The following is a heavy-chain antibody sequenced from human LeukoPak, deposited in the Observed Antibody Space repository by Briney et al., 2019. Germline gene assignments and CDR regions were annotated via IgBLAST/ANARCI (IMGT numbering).Heavy chain of an antibody. D-gene: IGHD3-22*01. CDR2: ISAYNGNT. V-gene: IGHV1-18*01. J-gene: IGHJ4*02. CDR1: GYTFTSYG. CDR3: ARGAHYYDSSGRIDY. Sequence: GASVKVSCKASGYTFTSYGISWVRQAPGQGLEWMGWISAYNGNTNYAQKLQGRVTMTTDTSTSTAYMELRSLRSDDTAVYYCARGAHYYDSSGRIDYWSQGTLVTVSS.